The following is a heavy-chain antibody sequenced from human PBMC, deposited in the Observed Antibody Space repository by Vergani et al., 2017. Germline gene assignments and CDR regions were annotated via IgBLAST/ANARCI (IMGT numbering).Heavy chain of an antibody. J-gene: IGHJ4*02. CDR3: ARGYSYGYPFDY. V-gene: IGHV3-33*08. Sequence: VQLVESGGGLVKPGGSLRLSCAASGFTFSSYSMNWVRQAPGKGLEWVAVIWYDGSNKYYADSVKGRFTISRDNSKNTLYLQMNSLRAEDTAVYYCARGYSYGYPFDYWGQGTLVTVSS. CDR2: IWYDGSNK. D-gene: IGHD5-18*01. CDR1: GFTFSSYS.